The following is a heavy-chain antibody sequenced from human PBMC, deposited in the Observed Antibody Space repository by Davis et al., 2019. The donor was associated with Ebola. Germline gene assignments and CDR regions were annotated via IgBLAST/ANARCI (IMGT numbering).Heavy chain of an antibody. V-gene: IGHV3-23*01. CDR1: GFTVSSNY. CDR2: ISGSGGST. CDR3: ARDWVEGTMIVVSDAFDI. J-gene: IGHJ3*02. D-gene: IGHD3-22*01. Sequence: GESLKISCAASGFTVSSNYMSWVRQAPGKGLEWVSAISGSGGSTYYADSVKGRFTISRDNSKNTLYLQMNSLRAEDTAVYYCARDWVEGTMIVVSDAFDIWGQGTMVTVSS.